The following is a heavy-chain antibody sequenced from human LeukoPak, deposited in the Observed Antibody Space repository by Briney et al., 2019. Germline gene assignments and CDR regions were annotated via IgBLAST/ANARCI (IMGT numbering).Heavy chain of an antibody. CDR3: ARRTDTRGYRRFDY. D-gene: IGHD5-18*01. J-gene: IGHJ4*02. CDR1: GGSLSGFY. V-gene: IGHV4-34*01. CDR2: ISHSGST. Sequence: SETLSLTCAVYGGSLSGFYWSWIRQPPGKGLEWIGEISHSGSTNYNPSLKSRVTISVDTSKNQFSLKLNSVTAGDTAVYYCARRTDTRGYRRFDYWGQGTLVTVSS.